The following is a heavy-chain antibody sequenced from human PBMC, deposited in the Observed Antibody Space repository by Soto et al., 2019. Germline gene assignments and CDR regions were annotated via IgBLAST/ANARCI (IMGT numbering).Heavy chain of an antibody. J-gene: IGHJ4*02. Sequence: GGSLRLSCAASGFTFSDYYMSWIRQAPGKGLEWVSYISSSGSTIYYADSVKGRFTISRDNAKNSRYLQMNSLRAEDTAVYYCARYTYYDYIWGSFPSSYFDYWGQGTLVTVSS. CDR3: ARYTYYDYIWGSFPSSYFDY. CDR1: GFTFSDYY. V-gene: IGHV3-11*01. CDR2: ISSSGSTI. D-gene: IGHD3-16*01.